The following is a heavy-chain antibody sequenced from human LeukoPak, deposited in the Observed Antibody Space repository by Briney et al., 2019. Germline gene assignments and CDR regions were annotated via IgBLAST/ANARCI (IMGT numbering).Heavy chain of an antibody. J-gene: IGHJ4*02. CDR2: IYPGDSDT. D-gene: IGHD6-6*01. Sequence: GESLKISCKGSGYSFTTYWLGWVRQMPGKGLEWMGIIYPGDSDTRYSPSFQGQVTISADKSISTAFLQWSSLKASDTAMYYCARTYRSSDPFDYWGQGTLVTVSS. CDR3: ARTYRSSDPFDY. V-gene: IGHV5-51*01. CDR1: GYSFTTYW.